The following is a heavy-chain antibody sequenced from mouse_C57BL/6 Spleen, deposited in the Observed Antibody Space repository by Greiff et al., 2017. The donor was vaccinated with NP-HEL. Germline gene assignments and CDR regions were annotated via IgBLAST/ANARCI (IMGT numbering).Heavy chain of an antibody. Sequence: DVMLVESEGGLVQPGSSMKLSCTASGFTFSDYYMAWVRQVPEKGLEWVANINYDGSSTYYLDSLKSRFIISRDNAKNILYLQMSSLKSEDTATYYCARDQSLAYWGQGTLVTVSA. V-gene: IGHV5-16*01. CDR1: GFTFSDYY. CDR2: INYDGSST. J-gene: IGHJ3*01. CDR3: ARDQSLAY.